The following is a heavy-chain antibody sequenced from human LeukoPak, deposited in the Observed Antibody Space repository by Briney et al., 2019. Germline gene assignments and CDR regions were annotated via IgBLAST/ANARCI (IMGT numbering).Heavy chain of an antibody. Sequence: SSETLSLTCTVSAYSISSGYYWGWIRQPPGKGLEWIGTIYRSGSTYYNPSLKSRVTMSIDTSKNQFSLNLTSVTDADTAVCYCARGGRGYYDFLDYWGQGTLVSVSS. D-gene: IGHD3-22*01. J-gene: IGHJ4*02. V-gene: IGHV4-38-2*02. CDR2: IYRSGST. CDR3: ARGGRGYYDFLDY. CDR1: AYSISSGYY.